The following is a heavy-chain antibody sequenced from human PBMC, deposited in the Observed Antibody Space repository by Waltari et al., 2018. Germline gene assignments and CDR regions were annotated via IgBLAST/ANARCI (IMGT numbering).Heavy chain of an antibody. Sequence: EVQLVESGGGLVKPGVSLRLSCAASGFTFSSYSMNWVRQAPGKGLEWVSSISSSSSYIYYADSVKGRFTISRDNAKNSLYLQMNSPRAEDTAVYYCARDWELLGDGMDVWGQGTTVTVSS. J-gene: IGHJ6*02. CDR2: ISSSSSYI. D-gene: IGHD1-26*01. V-gene: IGHV3-21*01. CDR1: GFTFSSYS. CDR3: ARDWELLGDGMDV.